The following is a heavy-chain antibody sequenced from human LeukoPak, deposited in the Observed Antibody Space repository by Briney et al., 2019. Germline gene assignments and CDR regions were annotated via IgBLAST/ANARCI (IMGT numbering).Heavy chain of an antibody. CDR2: IIPMFGTA. CDR1: GGTFSSYA. J-gene: IGHJ4*02. Sequence: ASVKVSCKXSGGTFSSYAISWVRQAPGQGLEWMGRIIPMFGTANYAQKFQGRVTITTDESTSTAYMELRSLRSEDTAVYYCAREGIVSYGGNSIDYWGQGTLVTVSS. D-gene: IGHD4-23*01. CDR3: AREGIVSYGGNSIDY. V-gene: IGHV1-69*05.